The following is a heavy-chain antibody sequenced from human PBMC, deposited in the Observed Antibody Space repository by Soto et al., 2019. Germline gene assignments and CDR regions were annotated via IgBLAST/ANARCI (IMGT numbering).Heavy chain of an antibody. Sequence: GTSAKASCKASGYTFTSYCISWVRQAHGQGLEWMGWISAYNGNTNYAQKLQCRVTMTTDTSTSTAYMELRSLRSDDTAVYYCAGAKVGIAAAVNYWGQGTLVTVSP. V-gene: IGHV1-18*01. CDR3: AGAKVGIAAAVNY. D-gene: IGHD6-13*01. CDR1: GYTFTSYC. J-gene: IGHJ4*02. CDR2: ISAYNGNT.